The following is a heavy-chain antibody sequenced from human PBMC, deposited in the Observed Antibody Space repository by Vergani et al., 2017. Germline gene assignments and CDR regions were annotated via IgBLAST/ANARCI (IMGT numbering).Heavy chain of an antibody. V-gene: IGHV3-64D*06. D-gene: IGHD3-10*01. CDR1: GFTFSSSA. J-gene: IGHJ4*02. CDR2: ISSNGGST. CDR3: VKDMGTALDY. Sequence: EVQLVESGGGLVQPGGSLRLSCSASGFTFSSSAMHWVRRAPGKGLECVSGISSNGGSTYYADSVKGRFTISRDNSKNTLYLQMSRLRAEDTAVYCCVKDMGTALDYWGQGTLVTVSS.